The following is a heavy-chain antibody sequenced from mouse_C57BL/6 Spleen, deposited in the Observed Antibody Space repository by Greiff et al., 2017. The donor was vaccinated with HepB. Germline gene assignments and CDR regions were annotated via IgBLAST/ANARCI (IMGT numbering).Heavy chain of an antibody. CDR3: TRRNYYGSLDY. Sequence: VKLVESGAELVRPGASVTLSCKASGYTFTDYEMHWVKQTPVHGLEWIGAIDPETGGTAYNQKFKGKAILTADKSSSTAYMELRSLTSEDSAVYYCTRRNYYGSLDYWGQGTTLTVSS. CDR1: GYTFTDYE. D-gene: IGHD1-1*01. J-gene: IGHJ2*01. V-gene: IGHV1-15*01. CDR2: IDPETGGT.